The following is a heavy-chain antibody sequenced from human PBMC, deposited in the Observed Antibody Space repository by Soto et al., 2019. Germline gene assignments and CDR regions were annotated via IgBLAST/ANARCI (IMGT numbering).Heavy chain of an antibody. CDR2: ISSSSSTI. Sequence: PGGSLRLSCAASGFTFSSYSMNWVRQAPGKGLEWVSYISSSSSTIYYADSVKGRFTISRDNAKNSLYLQLNSLRDEDTAVYYCAIGNRKQYDYWGQGTLVTVSS. CDR1: GFTFSSYS. CDR3: AIGNRKQYDY. V-gene: IGHV3-48*02. J-gene: IGHJ4*02.